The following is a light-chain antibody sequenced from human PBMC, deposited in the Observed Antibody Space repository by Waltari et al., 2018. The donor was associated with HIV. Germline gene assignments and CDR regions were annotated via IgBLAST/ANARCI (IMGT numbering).Light chain of an antibody. J-gene: IGLJ2*01. CDR3: SSPSSMESVTFGGGTHAVT. CDR2: TVN. CDR1: TGAIGTF. Sequence: HSALTQPASMTGSPGQSITISCTSSTGAIGTFVSWYQQLPVNAPPPILYTVNRRPSGTSDRFSGSKSGATASLTISGLQVDDEADYYCSSPSSMESVTFGGGTHAVTFGGGTHLTV. V-gene: IGLV2-14*03.